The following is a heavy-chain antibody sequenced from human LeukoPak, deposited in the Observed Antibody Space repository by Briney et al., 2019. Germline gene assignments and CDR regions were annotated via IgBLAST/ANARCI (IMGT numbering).Heavy chain of an antibody. J-gene: IGHJ4*02. V-gene: IGHV3-23*01. CDR3: AKAPMVRGVIIADY. CDR2: ISGSDIST. Sequence: PGGSLRLSCAASGFTFSRYAMSWVRQAPGKGLEWVSTISGSDISTHYADSVKGRFTVSRDNSKKTLYLQMNSLRADDTAVYHCAKAPMVRGVIIADYWGQGTLVSVYS. CDR1: GFTFSRYA. D-gene: IGHD3-10*01.